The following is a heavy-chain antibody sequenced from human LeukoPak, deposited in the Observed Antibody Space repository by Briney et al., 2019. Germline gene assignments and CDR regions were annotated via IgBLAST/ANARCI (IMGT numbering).Heavy chain of an antibody. J-gene: IGHJ5*02. D-gene: IGHD4-17*01. V-gene: IGHV3-7*03. CDR3: AKVPTTVTKHEWFDP. Sequence: GGSLRLSCAASGFTFTNYWMSWVRQAPGKGLEWVANMNQDGSRKNYVDSVKGRFTISRDNANNSLYLQMNILRAEDTAVYYCAKVPTTVTKHEWFDPWGQGTLVTVSS. CDR1: GFTFTNYW. CDR2: MNQDGSRK.